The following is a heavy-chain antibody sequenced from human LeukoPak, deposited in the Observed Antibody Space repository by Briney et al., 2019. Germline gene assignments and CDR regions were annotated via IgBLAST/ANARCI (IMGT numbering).Heavy chain of an antibody. D-gene: IGHD1-1*01. V-gene: IGHV4-59*01. J-gene: IGHJ4*02. CDR2: IYYSGSA. Sequence: PSETLSLTCTVSGDSIRGSYWSWIRQPPGETLEWVRYIYYSGSANYNPSLKDRVSMSVDTSKNQLSLRLSSVTAADTAVYYCARERGGQRTGQFDQWGQGILVTVSS. CDR1: GDSIRGSY. CDR3: ARERGGQRTGQFDQ.